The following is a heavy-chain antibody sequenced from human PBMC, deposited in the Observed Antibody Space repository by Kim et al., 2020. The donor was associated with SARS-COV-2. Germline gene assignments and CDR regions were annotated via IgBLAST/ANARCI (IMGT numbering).Heavy chain of an antibody. Sequence: THSPPSLKCGVTISVDTSKNQFSLKRSSVTAADTAVYYCARADYGGWFDPWGQGTLVTVSS. V-gene: IGHV4-34*01. CDR3: ARADYGGWFDP. CDR2: T. J-gene: IGHJ5*02. D-gene: IGHD4-17*01.